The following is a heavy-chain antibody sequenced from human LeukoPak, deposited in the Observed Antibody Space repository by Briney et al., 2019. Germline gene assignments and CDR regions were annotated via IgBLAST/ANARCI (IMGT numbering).Heavy chain of an antibody. CDR1: GGSISSYY. CDR2: IYYSGST. J-gene: IGHJ5*02. CDR3: AKWRYYYDSRAYGWFDP. D-gene: IGHD3-22*01. Sequence: KPSETLSLTCTVSGGSISSYYWSWIRQPPGKGLEWIGYIYYSGSTSYNPSLKSRVTISVDTSKNQFSLKLSSVTAADTAVYYCAKWRYYYDSRAYGWFDPWGQGTLVTVSS. V-gene: IGHV4-59*08.